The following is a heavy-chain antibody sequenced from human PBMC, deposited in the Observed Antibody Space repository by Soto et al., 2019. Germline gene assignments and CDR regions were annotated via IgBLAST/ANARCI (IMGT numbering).Heavy chain of an antibody. CDR3: ARTEYYYDSSGYRRHYYYYGMDV. D-gene: IGHD3-22*01. J-gene: IGHJ6*02. V-gene: IGHV4-59*01. Sequence: PSETLSLTCTVSGGSISSYYWSWIRQPPGKGLEWIGYIYYSGSTNYNPSLKSRVTISVDTSKNQFSLKLSSVTAADTAVYYCARTEYYYDSSGYRRHYYYYGMDVWGQGTTVTVSS. CDR2: IYYSGST. CDR1: GGSISSYY.